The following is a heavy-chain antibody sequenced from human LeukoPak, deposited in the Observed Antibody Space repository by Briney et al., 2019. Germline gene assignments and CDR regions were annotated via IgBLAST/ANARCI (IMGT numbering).Heavy chain of an antibody. J-gene: IGHJ2*01. D-gene: IGHD4-23*01. V-gene: IGHV4-59*01. Sequence: SETLSLTCTISDGSITTYYWSWIRQPPGQGLEWIGYIYYSGSANYNPSLKSRVTMSADASKNQFSLGLSSVTAADTALYYCVGDLDYRGNSGYFGLWGRGTLVTVSS. CDR2: IYYSGSA. CDR1: DGSITTYY. CDR3: VGDLDYRGNSGYFGL.